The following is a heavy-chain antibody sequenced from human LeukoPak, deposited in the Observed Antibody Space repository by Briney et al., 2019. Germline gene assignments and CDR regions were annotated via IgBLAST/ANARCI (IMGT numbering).Heavy chain of an antibody. V-gene: IGHV3-23*01. CDR1: GFTFSSYA. J-gene: IGHJ4*02. CDR3: AKRTGSGWFPSYYFDY. CDR2: ISGSGGST. Sequence: GGSLRLSCAASGFTFSSYAMSWLRPAQGGGLEWVSGISGSGGSTNYADSVKGRLTISRDNSKNTLYLQMNSLRAEDTAVYYCAKRTGSGWFPSYYFDYWGQGTLVTVSS. D-gene: IGHD2-8*02.